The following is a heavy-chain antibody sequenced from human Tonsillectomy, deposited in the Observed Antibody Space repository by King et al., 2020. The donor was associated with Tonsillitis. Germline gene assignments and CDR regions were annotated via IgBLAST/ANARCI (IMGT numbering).Heavy chain of an antibody. V-gene: IGHV3-7*01. D-gene: IGHD2-15*01. Sequence: VQLVESGGCLVQPGGSLRLSCAAAGFTFSTSYMSWVRQAPGKGLEWVANIKQDGSEKYYVDSVEGRFTSSRDNAKNSLYLQMNGLRAEDTAVYYCARGPPYCSGGSCYSYFDPWGQGTLVTVSS. CDR1: GFTFSTSY. J-gene: IGHJ5*02. CDR3: ARGPPYCSGGSCYSYFDP. CDR2: IKQDGSEK.